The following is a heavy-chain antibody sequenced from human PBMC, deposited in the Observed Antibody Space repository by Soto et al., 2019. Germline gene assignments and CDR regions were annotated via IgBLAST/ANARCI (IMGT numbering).Heavy chain of an antibody. J-gene: IGHJ4*02. Sequence: GGSLRLSCAASGFTFSSYAMHWVRQAPGKGLEWVAVISYDGSNKYYADSVKGRFTISRDNSKNTLYLQMNSLRAEDTAVYYCAKDPSNYVDYWGQGTLVTVSS. V-gene: IGHV3-30-3*01. D-gene: IGHD6-6*01. CDR2: ISYDGSNK. CDR3: AKDPSNYVDY. CDR1: GFTFSSYA.